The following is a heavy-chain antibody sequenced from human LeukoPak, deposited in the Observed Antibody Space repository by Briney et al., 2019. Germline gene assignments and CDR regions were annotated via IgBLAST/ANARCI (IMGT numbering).Heavy chain of an antibody. Sequence: PGGSLRLSCAASGFTFSSYSMNWVRQAPGKGLEWVSSISSSSSYIYYADLVKGRFTISRDNAKNSLYLQMNSLRAEDTAVYYCARGGVVVVPAANDYWGQGTLVTDSS. D-gene: IGHD2-2*01. V-gene: IGHV3-21*01. CDR3: ARGGVVVVPAANDY. CDR1: GFTFSSYS. J-gene: IGHJ4*02. CDR2: ISSSSSYI.